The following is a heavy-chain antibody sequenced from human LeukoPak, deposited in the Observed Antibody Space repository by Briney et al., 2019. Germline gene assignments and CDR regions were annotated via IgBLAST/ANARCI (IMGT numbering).Heavy chain of an antibody. V-gene: IGHV4-30-4*01. CDR3: ASLNPERDFDY. J-gene: IGHJ4*02. CDR2: IYYSGST. Sequence: SETLSLTCTVSGGSISSGDYYWSWIRQPPGKGLEWIGYIYYSGSTYYNPSLKSRVTISVDRSKNQFSLKLSSVTAADTAVYYCASLNPERDFDYWGQGTLVTVSS. D-gene: IGHD1-14*01. CDR1: GGSISSGDYY.